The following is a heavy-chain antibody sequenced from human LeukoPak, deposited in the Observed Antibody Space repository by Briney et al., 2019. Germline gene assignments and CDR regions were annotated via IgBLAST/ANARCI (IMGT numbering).Heavy chain of an antibody. Sequence: PSETLSLTCAVYGGSFSGYYWSWIRQPPGKGLEWIGEINHSGSTNYNPSLKSRVTISVDTSKNQFSLKLSSVTAADTAVYYCARELSGDYGNWFDPWGQGTLVTVSS. CDR3: ARELSGDYGNWFDP. CDR2: INHSGST. CDR1: GGSFSGYY. V-gene: IGHV4-34*01. J-gene: IGHJ5*02. D-gene: IGHD2-21*02.